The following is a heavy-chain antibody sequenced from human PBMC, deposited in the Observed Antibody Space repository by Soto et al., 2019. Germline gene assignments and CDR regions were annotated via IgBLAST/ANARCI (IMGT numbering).Heavy chain of an antibody. CDR3: ARALDYDFWGGRNWFDP. CDR2: IYYTGIT. Sequence: QVQLQQSGPGLLKPSETLSLTCSVSGGSITDNYWTWIRQSPGKGLEWVGYIYYTGITNYNPSLKRRVTISLDRSKNQISLKLDSVTAADTAVYYCARALDYDFWGGRNWFDPWGQGTLVTVSS. V-gene: IGHV4-59*01. D-gene: IGHD3-3*01. J-gene: IGHJ5*02. CDR1: GGSITDNY.